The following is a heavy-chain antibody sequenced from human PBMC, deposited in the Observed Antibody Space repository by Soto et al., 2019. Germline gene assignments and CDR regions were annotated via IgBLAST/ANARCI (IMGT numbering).Heavy chain of an antibody. CDR2: INHSGST. CDR1: GGSFSGYY. J-gene: IGHJ4*02. CDR3: ARPKHLYSSSSIDY. V-gene: IGHV4-34*01. D-gene: IGHD6-6*01. Sequence: SETLSLTCAVYGGSFSGYYWSWIRQPPGKGLEWIGEINHSGSTNYNPSLKSRVTISVDTSKNQFSLKLSSVTAADTAVYYCARPKHLYSSSSIDYWGQGTLVTVSS.